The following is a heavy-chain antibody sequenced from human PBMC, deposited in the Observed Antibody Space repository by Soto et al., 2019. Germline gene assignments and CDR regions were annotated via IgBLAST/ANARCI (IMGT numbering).Heavy chain of an antibody. J-gene: IGHJ4*02. D-gene: IGHD1-7*01. CDR1: GFTFSSNA. V-gene: IGHV3-23*01. CDR2: IGGGGST. CDR3: AKTRTGTTSFDY. Sequence: PGGSLRLSCVASGFTFSSNAMSWVRQAPGKGLEWVSAIGGGGSTYYTDSGKGRFTISRDTSKNTLYLQMNSLRADDTAVYYCAKTRTGTTSFDYWGQGTLVTVSS.